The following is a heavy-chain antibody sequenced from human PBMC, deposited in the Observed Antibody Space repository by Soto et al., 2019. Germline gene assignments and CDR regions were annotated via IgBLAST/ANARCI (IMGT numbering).Heavy chain of an antibody. CDR1: GFTFSSYA. J-gene: IGHJ4*02. Sequence: SLRLSCAASGFTFSSYAMHWVRQAPGKGLEWVAVISYDGSNKYYADSVKGRFTISRDNSKNTLYLQMNSLRAEDTAVYYCARGPPDYKDIVQIPAFGARGTLVTLSS. CDR2: ISYDGSNK. CDR3: ARGPPDYKDIVQIPAF. D-gene: IGHD2-8*01. V-gene: IGHV3-30-3*01.